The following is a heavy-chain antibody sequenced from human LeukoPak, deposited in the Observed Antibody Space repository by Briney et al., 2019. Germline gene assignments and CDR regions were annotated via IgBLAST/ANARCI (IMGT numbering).Heavy chain of an antibody. CDR1: GASISSGGYY. D-gene: IGHD5-18*01. CDR2: IYHTGST. J-gene: IGHJ4*02. CDR3: ARSVVGYDNFDY. V-gene: IGHV4-30-2*01. Sequence: PSETLSLTCTVSGASISSGGYYWSWIRQPPGKGLEWIGYIYHTGSTYYNPSLKSRVTISVDTSKNQFSLKLSSVTAADTAVYYCARSVVGYDNFDYWGQGTLVTVSS.